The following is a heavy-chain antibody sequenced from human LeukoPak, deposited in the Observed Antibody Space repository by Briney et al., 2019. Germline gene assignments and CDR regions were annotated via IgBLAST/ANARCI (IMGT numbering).Heavy chain of an antibody. D-gene: IGHD1-26*01. CDR3: ARCGVSAVIVGATNGEFDY. V-gene: IGHV4-39*07. CDR2: IYYSGST. J-gene: IGHJ4*02. CDR1: GGSISSSSYY. Sequence: PSETLSLTCTVSGGSISSSSYYWGWIRQPPGKGLECIGSIYYSGSTYYNPSLKSRVTISVATSKNQFSLKLSSVTAADTAVYYCARCGVSAVIVGATNGEFDYWGQGTLVTVSS.